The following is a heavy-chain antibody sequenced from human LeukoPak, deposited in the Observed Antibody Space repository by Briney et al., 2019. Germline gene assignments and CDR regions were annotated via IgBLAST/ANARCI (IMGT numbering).Heavy chain of an antibody. D-gene: IGHD5-18*01. CDR3: AGDSYGPGGWFDP. CDR1: RDRVSSNSAS. CDR2: TYYRSKWYN. Sequence: SQTLSLTCAISRDRVSSNSASWEWVRQSPSRGPEWLGRTYYRSKWYNDYAVSVKSRITINPDTSKNQFSLQLNSVTPEDTAVYYCAGDSYGPGGWFDPWGQGTLVTVSS. J-gene: IGHJ5*02. V-gene: IGHV6-1*01.